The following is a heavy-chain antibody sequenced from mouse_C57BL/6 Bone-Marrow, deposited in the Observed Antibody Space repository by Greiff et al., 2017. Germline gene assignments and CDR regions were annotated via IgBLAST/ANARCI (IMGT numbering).Heavy chain of an antibody. V-gene: IGHV1-53*01. CDR3: AREETIYYDYDAWFAY. J-gene: IGHJ3*01. Sequence: VQLQQPGTELVKPGASVKLSCKASGYTFTSYWMHWVKQRPGQGLEWIGIINPSNGGTNYNEKFKSKATLTVDKSSSTASMQLSSLTSEDSAVYYCAREETIYYDYDAWFAYWGQGTLVTVSA. D-gene: IGHD2-4*01. CDR2: INPSNGGT. CDR1: GYTFTSYW.